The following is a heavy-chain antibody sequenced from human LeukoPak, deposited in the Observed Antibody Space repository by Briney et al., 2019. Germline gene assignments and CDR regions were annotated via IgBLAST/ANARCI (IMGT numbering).Heavy chain of an antibody. V-gene: IGHV4-59*08. CDR3: ARHIQAGSSWSHVGATDY. CDR1: GGSISSYY. D-gene: IGHD6-13*01. J-gene: IGHJ4*02. Sequence: PSETLSLTCTVSGGSISSYYWSWIRQPPGKGLEWIGYIYYSGSTNYNPSPKSRVTISVDTSKNQFSLKLSSVTAADTAVYYCARHIQAGSSWSHVGATDYWGQGTLVTVSS. CDR2: IYYSGST.